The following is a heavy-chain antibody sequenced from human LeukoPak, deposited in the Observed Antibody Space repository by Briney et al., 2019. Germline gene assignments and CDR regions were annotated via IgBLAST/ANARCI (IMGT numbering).Heavy chain of an antibody. J-gene: IGHJ4*02. CDR1: GGSISSGSYY. Sequence: SQTLSLTCTVSGGSISSGSYYWSWIRQPAGKGLEWIGRIYTSGSTNYNPSLKSRVTISVDTSKNQFSLKLSSVTAADTAVYYCARAQNYGGCYSFDYWGQGTLVTVSS. CDR2: IYTSGST. V-gene: IGHV4-61*02. CDR3: ARAQNYGGCYSFDY. D-gene: IGHD4-23*01.